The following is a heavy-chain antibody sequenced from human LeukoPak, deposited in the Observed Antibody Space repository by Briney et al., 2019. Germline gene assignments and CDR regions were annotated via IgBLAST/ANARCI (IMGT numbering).Heavy chain of an antibody. D-gene: IGHD1-26*01. CDR2: INHSGST. V-gene: IGHV4-34*01. CDR1: GGSFSGYY. CDR3: ATGIVGVSYYFDY. Sequence: SETLSLTCAVYGGSFSGYYWSWIRQPPGKGLEWIGEINHSGSTNYNPSLKSRVTISVDTSKNQFSLKLSSVTAADTAVYYCATGIVGVSYYFDYWGQGTLVTVSS. J-gene: IGHJ4*02.